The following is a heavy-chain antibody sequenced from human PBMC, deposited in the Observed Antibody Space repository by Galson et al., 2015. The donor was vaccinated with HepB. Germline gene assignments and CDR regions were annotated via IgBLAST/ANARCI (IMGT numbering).Heavy chain of an antibody. Sequence: SLRLSCAASGFTFSSYAMSWVRQAPGKGLEWVSAISGSGGSTYYADSVKGRFTISRDNSKNTLYLQMNSLRAEDTAVYYCANHLPVLRYFDWKDAFDIWGHGTMVTVSS. J-gene: IGHJ3*02. V-gene: IGHV3-23*01. CDR1: GFTFSSYA. CDR3: ANHLPVLRYFDWKDAFDI. D-gene: IGHD3-9*01. CDR2: ISGSGGST.